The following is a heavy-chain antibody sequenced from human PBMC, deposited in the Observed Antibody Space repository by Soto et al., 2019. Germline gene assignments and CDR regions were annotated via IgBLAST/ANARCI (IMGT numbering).Heavy chain of an antibody. CDR3: TRGPSGDKVDF. CDR1: GGSVSSADWN. V-gene: IGHV4-30-4*08. Sequence: QVQLQESGPGLVKPSQTLSLTCTVSGGSVSSADWNWSWIRQTPGKGLEWNGHIYEGGRTYSNPSLMSRATISLDTSKNLFSLNLKSVTAADTAVYYCTRGPSGDKVDFWGQGLLVTVSS. J-gene: IGHJ4*02. CDR2: IYEGGRT. D-gene: IGHD7-27*01.